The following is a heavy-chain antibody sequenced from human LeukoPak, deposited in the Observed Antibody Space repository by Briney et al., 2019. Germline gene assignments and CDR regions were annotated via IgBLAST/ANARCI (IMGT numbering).Heavy chain of an antibody. J-gene: IGHJ5*02. CDR3: ASSGYDSNNWFDP. D-gene: IGHD5-12*01. V-gene: IGHV4-39*01. CDR1: GGSISSSSYY. Sequence: SETLSLTCTVSGGSISSSSYYWGWIRQPPGKGLAWIGSIYYSGSTYYNPSLKSRVTISVDTSKNQFSLKLSSVTAADTAVYYCASSGYDSNNWFDPWGQGTLVTVSS. CDR2: IYYSGST.